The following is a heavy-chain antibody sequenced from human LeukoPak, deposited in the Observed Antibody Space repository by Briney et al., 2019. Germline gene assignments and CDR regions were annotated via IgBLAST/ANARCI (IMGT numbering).Heavy chain of an antibody. V-gene: IGHV3-48*03. CDR3: ARDGDLTPAVPFDY. Sequence: PGGSLRLSCAASGFTFSTYEMNWVRQAPGKGLEWVSYISSSGSTMYYADSVKGRFTISRDNAKNSLYLQMNSLRAEDTAVYYCARDGDLTPAVPFDYWGQGTLVTVSS. CDR2: ISSSGSTM. D-gene: IGHD6-25*01. J-gene: IGHJ4*02. CDR1: GFTFSTYE.